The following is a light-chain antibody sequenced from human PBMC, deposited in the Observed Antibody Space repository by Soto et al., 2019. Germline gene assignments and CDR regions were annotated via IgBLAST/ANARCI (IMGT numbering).Light chain of an antibody. CDR1: QTVNANF. CDR2: GVS. Sequence: IGLKQSLGTLSLSPGERATLYCRSSQTVNANFLAWYQQKPGQAPRLLIYGVSNRAPGIPDRFSGSGSGTDITLTISRLEPEDFAVYYCHQSGDSPTFGQGAKVGIK. V-gene: IGKV3-20*01. J-gene: IGKJ1*01. CDR3: HQSGDSPT.